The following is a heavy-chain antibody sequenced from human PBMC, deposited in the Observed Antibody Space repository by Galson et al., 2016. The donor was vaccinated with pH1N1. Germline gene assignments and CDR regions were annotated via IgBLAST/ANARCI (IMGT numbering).Heavy chain of an antibody. V-gene: IGHV3-23*01. CDR3: AKHDGSGYYYSRRLH. Sequence: SLRLSCAVSGFTFSIFGMSWLRQAPGKGLEWISAISGVGDSTYHADSVKGRFTISRDNSKNTLNLQMSSLRAEDTAGYYCAKHDGSGYYYSRRLHWGQGTLVTVPS. CDR1: GFTFSIFG. CDR2: ISGVGDST. D-gene: IGHD3-3*01. J-gene: IGHJ4*02.